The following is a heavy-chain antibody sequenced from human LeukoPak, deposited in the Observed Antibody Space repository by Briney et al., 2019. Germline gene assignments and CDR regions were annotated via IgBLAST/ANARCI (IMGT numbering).Heavy chain of an antibody. CDR2: ITATSLHI. CDR3: ARVRSVGGNPHAFNI. D-gene: IGHD4-23*01. J-gene: IGHJ3*02. V-gene: IGHV3-21*01. Sequence: GGSLRLSCAASGVTFSGYSMNWVRQAPGKGLEWVSAITATSLHIYYADSVKGRFTISRDNAKNSLYLQMNSLRVEDTALYYCARVRSVGGNPHAFNIWGQGTMVIVSS. CDR1: GVTFSGYS.